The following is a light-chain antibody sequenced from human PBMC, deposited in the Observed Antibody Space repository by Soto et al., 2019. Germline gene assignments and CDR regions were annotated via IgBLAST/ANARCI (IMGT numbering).Light chain of an antibody. CDR2: DVS. Sequence: QPALTQPASVSGSPGQSITISCTGTSSDVGGYNYVSWCQQHPGKAPKLMIYDVSTRPSGVSNRFSGSKSGNTASLTISGRQAEDEADYYCSSYTSSSTLVVFGGGTKLTVL. CDR1: SSDVGGYNY. J-gene: IGLJ2*01. CDR3: SSYTSSSTLVV. V-gene: IGLV2-14*01.